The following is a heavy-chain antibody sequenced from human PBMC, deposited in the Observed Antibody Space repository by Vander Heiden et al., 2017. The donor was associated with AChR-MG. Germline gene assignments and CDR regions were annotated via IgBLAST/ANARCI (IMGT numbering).Heavy chain of an antibody. Sequence: EVQLVESGGGLVQPGGSLRLSCPAPGSPFCSYWMGWVCQAPGKGLGWVANIKQDGSERYYVYSVKGRVTISRDNAKNSLYLQMNSLRAEDTAVYYCARLYGDTDYYYYGMDVWGQGTTVTVSS. CDR1: GSPFCSYW. CDR2: IKQDGSER. J-gene: IGHJ6*02. D-gene: IGHD4-17*01. V-gene: IGHV3-7*01. CDR3: ARLYGDTDYYYYGMDV.